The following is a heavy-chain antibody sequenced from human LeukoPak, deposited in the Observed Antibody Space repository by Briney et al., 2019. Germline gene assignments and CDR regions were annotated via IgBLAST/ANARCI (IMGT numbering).Heavy chain of an antibody. Sequence: ASVKVSCKASGYTFTSYGISWVRQAPGQGLEWMGWISAYNGNTNYAQKLQGRVTMTTDTSTSTAYMELRSLRSDDTAVYYCARDWDSSDSSGYHPPFAYWGQGPWSPSPQ. V-gene: IGHV1-18*01. CDR3: ARDWDSSDSSGYHPPFAY. CDR1: GYTFTSYG. CDR2: ISAYNGNT. D-gene: IGHD3-22*01. J-gene: IGHJ4*02.